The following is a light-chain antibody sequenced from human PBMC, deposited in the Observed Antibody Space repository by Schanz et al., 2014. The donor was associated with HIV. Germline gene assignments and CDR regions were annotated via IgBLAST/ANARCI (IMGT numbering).Light chain of an antibody. V-gene: IGLV1-44*01. Sequence: QSVLTQPPSASGTPGQRVTISCSGSSSTFRSNAVNWYQQLPGTAPKLLIYNTYHRPSGVPDRFSGSQSGTSASLVISGLQSQDEADYYCAAWDDSLNGVVFGGGTKLTVL. CDR1: SSTFRSNA. J-gene: IGLJ2*01. CDR2: NTY. CDR3: AAWDDSLNGVV.